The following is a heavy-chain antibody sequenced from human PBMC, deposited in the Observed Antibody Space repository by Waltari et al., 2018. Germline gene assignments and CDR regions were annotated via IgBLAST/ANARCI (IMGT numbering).Heavy chain of an antibody. CDR1: GYTFTSFY. CDR3: TRAVLGITWGFDY. CDR2: NSPYNGDK. V-gene: IGHV1-46*01. D-gene: IGHD1-1*01. J-gene: IGHJ4*02. Sequence: QVQLVQSGGEIKQPGASVKLSCKASGYTFTSFYMHWVRQAPGQGLEWIGLNSPYNGDKGYAQNVQGRVTITTDTSTSTGYMELNSLISEDTAVYYCTRAVLGITWGFDYWGQGVLVTVSS.